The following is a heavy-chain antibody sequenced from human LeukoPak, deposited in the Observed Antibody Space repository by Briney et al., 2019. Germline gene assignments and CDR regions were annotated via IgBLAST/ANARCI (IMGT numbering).Heavy chain of an antibody. D-gene: IGHD2-8*01. J-gene: IGHJ4*02. CDR1: GGSIINTNW. CDR3: SRENGAFSPFGY. CDR2: ISLSGLT. Sequence: PSETPSLTCGVSGGSIINTNWWSWVRQPPGQGLEWIGEISLSGLTSYNPSLKSRVTMSLDKSKNHLSLNLTSVTAADTAVYYCSRENGAFSPFGYWGQGTLVTVPS. V-gene: IGHV4-4*02.